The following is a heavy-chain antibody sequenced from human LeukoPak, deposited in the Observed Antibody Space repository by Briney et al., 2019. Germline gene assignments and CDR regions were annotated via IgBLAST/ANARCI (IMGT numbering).Heavy chain of an antibody. D-gene: IGHD2-15*01. J-gene: IGHJ5*02. Sequence: ASVKVSRKASGYTFTSYGISWVRQAPGQGLEWMGWISAYNGNTNYAQKLQGRVTMTTDTSTSTAYMELRSLRSDDTAVYYCARGPCSGGSCYSIRFDPWGQGTLVTVSS. CDR1: GYTFTSYG. CDR3: ARGPCSGGSCYSIRFDP. CDR2: ISAYNGNT. V-gene: IGHV1-18*01.